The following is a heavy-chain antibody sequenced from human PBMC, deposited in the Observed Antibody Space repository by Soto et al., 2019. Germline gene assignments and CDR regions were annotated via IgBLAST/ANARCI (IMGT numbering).Heavy chain of an antibody. D-gene: IGHD3-22*01. CDR2: INSDGTTT. CDR3: VRFGTYYDPSGYLY. J-gene: IGHJ4*02. Sequence: SGGSLRLSCAASGFSFSSHWMHWVRQAPGKGLIWVSRINSDGTTTNYADSVKGRFTISRDNARNTLYLQMNNLRAEDTAVYYCVRFGTYYDPSGYLYWGQGAMVTVSS. CDR1: GFSFSSHW. V-gene: IGHV3-74*01.